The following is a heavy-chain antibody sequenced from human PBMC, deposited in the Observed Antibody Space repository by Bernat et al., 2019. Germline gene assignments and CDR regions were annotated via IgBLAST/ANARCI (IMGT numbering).Heavy chain of an antibody. J-gene: IGHJ4*02. Sequence: EVQLLESGGDLVQPGGSLRLSCAASGFTFNSHAMGWVRQVPGKGLEWVSAISNGGRSTYYADSVKGRFTISRDNSKNTMYLQMNSLRAEDTAVYYCAKDRTTVTTVYFDCWGQGTLVTVSS. CDR1: GFTFNSHA. V-gene: IGHV3-23*01. D-gene: IGHD4-17*01. CDR2: ISNGGRST. CDR3: AKDRTTVTTVYFDC.